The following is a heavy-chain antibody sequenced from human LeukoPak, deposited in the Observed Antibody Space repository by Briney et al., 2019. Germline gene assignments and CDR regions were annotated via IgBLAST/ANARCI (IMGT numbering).Heavy chain of an antibody. Sequence: ASVKVSCKAAGYTFTSYGISWVRQARGQGIEWMGWISAYNGNTNYAQKLQGRVTMTTDTSTSTAYMELRSLRSDDTAVYYCARSIAGNYPRDYWGQGTLVTVSS. D-gene: IGHD1-14*01. CDR1: GYTFTSYG. CDR2: ISAYNGNT. J-gene: IGHJ4*02. V-gene: IGHV1-18*01. CDR3: ARSIAGNYPRDY.